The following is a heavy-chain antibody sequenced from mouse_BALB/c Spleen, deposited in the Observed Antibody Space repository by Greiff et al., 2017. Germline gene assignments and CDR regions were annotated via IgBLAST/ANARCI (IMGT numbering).Heavy chain of an antibody. J-gene: IGHJ1*01. Sequence: VQLQESGPGLVAPSQSLSITCTVSGFSLTSYGVHWVRQPPGKGLEWLGVILAGGSTNYNSALMYRLSISTDNSKRQVFLKMNSLQTDDTAMYYCARDQISSLYWYFDVWGAGTAVTVSS. CDR1: GFSLTSYG. D-gene: IGHD1-3*01. CDR2: ILAGGST. CDR3: ARDQISSLYWYFDV. V-gene: IGHV2-9*02.